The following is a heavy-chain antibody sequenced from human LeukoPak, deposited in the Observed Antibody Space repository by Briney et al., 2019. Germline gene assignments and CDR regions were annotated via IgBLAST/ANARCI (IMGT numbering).Heavy chain of an antibody. CDR2: IRYDGSNK. V-gene: IGHV3-30*02. CDR3: ARGYCGGDCYSPTDAFDI. Sequence: GGSLRLSCAASGFTFSSYGMHWVRQAPGKGLEWVAFIRYDGSNKYYADSVKGRFTISRDNSKNTLYLQMNSLRAEDTAVYYCARGYCGGDCYSPTDAFDIWGQGTMVTVSS. D-gene: IGHD2-21*02. CDR1: GFTFSSYG. J-gene: IGHJ3*02.